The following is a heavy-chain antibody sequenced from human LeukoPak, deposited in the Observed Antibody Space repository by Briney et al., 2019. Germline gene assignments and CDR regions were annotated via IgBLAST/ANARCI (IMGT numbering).Heavy chain of an antibody. V-gene: IGHV4-39*01. CDR3: ARSTDIVVVPAARVRAGWFDP. CDR2: IYYSGST. J-gene: IGHJ5*02. D-gene: IGHD2-2*01. Sequence: KSSETLSLTCTVSGGSISSSSYYWGWIRQPPGKGLEWIGSIYYSGSTYYNPSLKSRVTISVDTSKNQFSLKLSSVTAADTAVYYCARSTDIVVVPAARVRAGWFDPWGQGTLVTVSS. CDR1: GGSISSSSYY.